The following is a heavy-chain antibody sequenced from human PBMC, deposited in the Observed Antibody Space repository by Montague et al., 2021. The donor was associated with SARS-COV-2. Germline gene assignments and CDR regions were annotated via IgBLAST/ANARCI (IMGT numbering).Heavy chain of an antibody. D-gene: IGHD3-22*01. CDR3: ARFPTSYYYDSKAAPAAPDAFDI. CDR1: GGSTSSSSYY. J-gene: IGHJ3*02. V-gene: IGHV4-39*01. Sequence: SETLSLTCTVSGGSTSSSSYYWGWIRQPPGKGLEWIGCIYYSGSTYYNPSLKSRVTISVDTSKNQFSLKLSSVTAADTAVYYCARFPTSYYYDSKAAPAAPDAFDIWGQGTMVTVSS. CDR2: IYYSGST.